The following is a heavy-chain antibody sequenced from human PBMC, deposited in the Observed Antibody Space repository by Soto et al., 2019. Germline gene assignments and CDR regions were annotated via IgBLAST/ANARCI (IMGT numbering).Heavy chain of an antibody. J-gene: IGHJ6*02. CDR1: GFTFSSYA. Sequence: PGGSLRLSCAASGFTFSSYAMHWVRQAPGKGLEWVAVISYDGSNKYYADSVKGRFTISRDNSKNTLYLQMNSLRAEDTAVYYCARDCCGGSPSYYYYGMDVWGQGTTVTVSS. CDR3: ARDCCGGSPSYYYYGMDV. V-gene: IGHV3-30-3*01. D-gene: IGHD2-15*01. CDR2: ISYDGSNK.